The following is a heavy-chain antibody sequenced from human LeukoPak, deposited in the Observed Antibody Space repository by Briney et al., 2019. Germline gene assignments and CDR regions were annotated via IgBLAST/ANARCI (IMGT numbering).Heavy chain of an antibody. CDR1: GYSISSGYY. CDR2: IYHSGST. J-gene: IGHJ6*03. CDR3: ARHGLYDFWSGYYPDDYYYYMDV. Sequence: PSEALSLTCAVSGYSISSGYYWGWIRQPPGKGLEWIGSIYHSGSTYYNPSLKSRVTISVDTSKNQFSLKLSSVTAADTAVYYCARHGLYDFWSGYYPDDYYYYMDVWGEGATVTVSS. D-gene: IGHD3-3*01. V-gene: IGHV4-38-2*01.